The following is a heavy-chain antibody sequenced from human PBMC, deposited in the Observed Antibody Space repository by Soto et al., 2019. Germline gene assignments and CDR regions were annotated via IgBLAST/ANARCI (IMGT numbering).Heavy chain of an antibody. CDR3: ARGGLYCSGDGCYSLDF. J-gene: IGHJ4*02. V-gene: IGHV1-18*01. CDR2: ISGYNGNT. CDR1: GYTFTSSG. Sequence: QVQLVQSGAEVEKPGASVKVSCKASGYTFTSSGLTWVRQAPGQGLEWMGWISGYNGNTNYAQKLQGRVTMTTDTPTTEDYMELRSLRSDDTAVYYCARGGLYCSGDGCYSLDFWGQGTLVTVSS. D-gene: IGHD2-15*01.